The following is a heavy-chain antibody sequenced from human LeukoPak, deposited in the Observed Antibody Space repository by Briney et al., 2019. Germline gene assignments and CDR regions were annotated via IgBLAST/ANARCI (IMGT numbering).Heavy chain of an antibody. Sequence: SETLSLTSAVYGGSFSGYYWSWIRQPPGKGLEWIGEINHSGSTNYNPSLKSRVTISVDTSKNQFSLKLSSVTAADTAVYYCARNGVRGYYYGYGMDVWGQGTTVTVSS. V-gene: IGHV4-34*01. CDR2: INHSGST. J-gene: IGHJ6*02. D-gene: IGHD2-8*01. CDR1: GGSFSGYY. CDR3: ARNGVRGYYYGYGMDV.